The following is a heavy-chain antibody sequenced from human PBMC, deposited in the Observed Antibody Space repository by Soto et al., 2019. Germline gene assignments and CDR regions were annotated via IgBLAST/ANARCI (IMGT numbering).Heavy chain of an antibody. D-gene: IGHD3-10*01. CDR3: ASAVPMVRGVINWFDP. V-gene: IGHV1-69*06. Sequence: QVQLVQSGAEVKKPGSSVKVSCKASGGTFSSYAISWVRQAPGQGLEWMGGIIPIFGTANYAQKFQGRVMITADKSTSTAYMELSSLRSEDTAVYYCASAVPMVRGVINWFDPWGQGTLVTVSS. CDR1: GGTFSSYA. CDR2: IIPIFGTA. J-gene: IGHJ5*02.